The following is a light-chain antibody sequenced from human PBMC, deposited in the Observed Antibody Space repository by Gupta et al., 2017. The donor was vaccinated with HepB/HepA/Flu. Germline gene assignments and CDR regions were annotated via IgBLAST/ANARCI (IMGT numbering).Light chain of an antibody. CDR3: LLSYSGVRV. V-gene: IGLV7-46*01. J-gene: IGLJ2*01. CDR1: TGAVTSTHY. CDR2: DTN. Sequence: QAVVTQEPSLPVSPGGTVIFTCGSSTGAVTSTHYPYWFQHKPGQAPTTLVYDTNKKQSWAFARFSGSLLGGKAALTLSGAQPEDEADYYCLLSYSGVRVFGGGTKLTVL.